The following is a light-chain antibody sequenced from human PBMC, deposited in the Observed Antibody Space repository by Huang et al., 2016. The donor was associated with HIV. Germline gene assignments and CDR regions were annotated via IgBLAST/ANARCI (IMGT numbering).Light chain of an antibody. V-gene: IGKV3-15*01. Sequence: EIVMTQSPATLSLSPGERATLSCRASQSLDTLLAWYQQAPGQAPRLLFSCTSVRATGVPARFSASGSGKEFTLTISGVQSEDIGVYYCQQYYDWPPLTFGQGTRLEI. CDR1: QSLDTL. CDR2: CTS. J-gene: IGKJ5*01. CDR3: QQYYDWPPLT.